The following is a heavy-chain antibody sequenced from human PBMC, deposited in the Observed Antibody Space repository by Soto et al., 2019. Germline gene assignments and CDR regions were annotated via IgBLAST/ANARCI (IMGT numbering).Heavy chain of an antibody. J-gene: IGHJ5*02. D-gene: IGHD2-2*02. CDR1: GGSISSSGYY. CDR3: VRLRYCSSTSCHRFDP. Sequence: SETLSLTCTVSGGSISSSGYYWSWIRQHPGKGLEWIGHIYYSGSTYYNPSLKSRVTISVDTSKNQFSLELSSVTAADTAVYYCVRLRYCSSTSCHRFDPWGQGTLVTVSS. V-gene: IGHV4-31*03. CDR2: IYYSGST.